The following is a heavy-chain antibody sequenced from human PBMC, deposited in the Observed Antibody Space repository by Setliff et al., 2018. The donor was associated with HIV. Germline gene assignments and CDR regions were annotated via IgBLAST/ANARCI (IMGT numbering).Heavy chain of an antibody. CDR1: GYTFTSYG. Sequence: GASVKVSCKASGYTFTSYGISWVRQAPGQGLEWMGWINAYNGNTHYAQKFQGRVTMTTDTSTSTAYMELRSLTSDDAALYYCARTPEVGATAGWFDPWGQGTLVTVS. CDR3: ARTPEVGATAGWFDP. V-gene: IGHV1-18*01. CDR2: INAYNGNT. D-gene: IGHD1-26*01. J-gene: IGHJ5*02.